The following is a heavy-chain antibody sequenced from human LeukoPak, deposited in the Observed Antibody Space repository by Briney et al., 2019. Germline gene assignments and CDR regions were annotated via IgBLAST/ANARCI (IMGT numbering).Heavy chain of an antibody. D-gene: IGHD1-14*01. CDR1: GFTFSSYG. J-gene: IGHJ5*02. CDR3: AKGRAFDRNT. V-gene: IGHV3-30*18. Sequence: GRSLRLSCAASGFTFSSYGMHWVRQAPGKGLEWVAVISYDGSNKYYADSVKGRFTISRDNSKNTLYLQMNSLRAEDTAVYYCAKGRAFDRNTWGQGTLVTVSS. CDR2: ISYDGSNK.